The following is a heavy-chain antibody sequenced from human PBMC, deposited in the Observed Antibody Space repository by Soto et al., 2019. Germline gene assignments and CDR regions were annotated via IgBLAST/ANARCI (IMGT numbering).Heavy chain of an antibody. Sequence: GGSLRLSCSASGFTFSSYAMHWVRQAPGKGLEYVSAISSNGGSTYYADSVKGRFTISRDNSKNTLYLQMSSLRAEDSAVYYCVKVLTSPPFDYWGQGTLVTVSS. J-gene: IGHJ4*02. CDR3: VKVLTSPPFDY. CDR2: ISSNGGST. CDR1: GFTFSSYA. V-gene: IGHV3-64D*06.